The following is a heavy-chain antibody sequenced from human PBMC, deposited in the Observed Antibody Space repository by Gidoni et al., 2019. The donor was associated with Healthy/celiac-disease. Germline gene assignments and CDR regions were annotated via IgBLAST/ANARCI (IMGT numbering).Heavy chain of an antibody. V-gene: IGHV4-39*01. CDR2: IYYSGST. J-gene: IGHJ4*02. CDR3: ARQPGYSGYYFDY. D-gene: IGHD5-12*01. CDR1: GGSISSSSYY. Sequence: QLQLQESGPGLVKPSETLSLTCTVSGGSISSSSYYWGWIRQPPGKGLEWIGSIYYSGSTYYNPSLKSRVTISVDTSKNQFSLKLSSVTAADTAVYYCARQPGYSGYYFDYWGQGTLVTVSS.